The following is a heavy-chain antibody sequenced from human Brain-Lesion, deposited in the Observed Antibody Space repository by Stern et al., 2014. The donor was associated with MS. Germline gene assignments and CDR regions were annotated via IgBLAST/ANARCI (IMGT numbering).Heavy chain of an antibody. CDR2: IYYSGNT. Sequence: VQLVESGPGLVKPSETLSLTCTVAGGSVSSTSYAWAWIRQPPGKGLGWIGAIYYSGNTYYSPSLKRRLTISLDTSKNQLSLQLRSVTAADTAVYYCAGEEDIRYCSGGSCTGNWFDPWGQGTLVTVSS. D-gene: IGHD2-15*01. J-gene: IGHJ5*02. CDR3: AGEEDIRYCSGGSCTGNWFDP. CDR1: GGSVSSTSYA. V-gene: IGHV4-39*01.